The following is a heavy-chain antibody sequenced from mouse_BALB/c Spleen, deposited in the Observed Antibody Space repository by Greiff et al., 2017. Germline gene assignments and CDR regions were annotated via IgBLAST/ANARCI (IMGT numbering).Heavy chain of an antibody. CDR3: TRDYGGDGAFFFDY. Sequence: QVQLQQPGAELVRPGASVKLSCKASGYTFTSYWINWVKQRPGQGLEWIGNIYPSDSYTNYNQKFKDKATLTVDKSSSTAYMQLSSPTSEDSAVYYCTRDYGGDGAFFFDYWGQGTTLTVSS. D-gene: IGHD1-1*01. V-gene: IGHV1-69*02. CDR1: GYTFTSYW. CDR2: IYPSDSYT. J-gene: IGHJ2*01.